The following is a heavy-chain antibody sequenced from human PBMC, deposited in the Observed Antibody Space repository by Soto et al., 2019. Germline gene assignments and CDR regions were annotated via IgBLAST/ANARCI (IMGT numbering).Heavy chain of an antibody. CDR3: ARHFSVDHFDY. CDR1: GDSITSNSYF. CDR2: IYYSGST. J-gene: IGHJ4*02. V-gene: IGHV4-39*01. Sequence: NPSETLSLTCTVSGDSITSNSYFWAWIRQPPGKGLEWIGSIYYSGSTYHNPSLKSRVTISVDRSNNQFPLKLTSVTAADTAVYYCARHFSVDHFDYWGQGALVTVSS. D-gene: IGHD3-9*01.